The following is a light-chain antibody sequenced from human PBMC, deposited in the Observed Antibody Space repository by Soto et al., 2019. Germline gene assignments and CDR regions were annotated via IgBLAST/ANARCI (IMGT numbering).Light chain of an antibody. CDR1: QSVSSNY. J-gene: IGKJ2*03. CDR2: GTS. Sequence: EIVLTQSPGTLSLSPGERVTLSCRASQSVSSNYLAWYQQKPGQAPRLLIHGTSSRATGIPDRFSGSGSGTDFTLTISILEPEDFAVYYCQQYGNSPRYSFGQGTKLEIK. CDR3: QQYGNSPRYS. V-gene: IGKV3-20*01.